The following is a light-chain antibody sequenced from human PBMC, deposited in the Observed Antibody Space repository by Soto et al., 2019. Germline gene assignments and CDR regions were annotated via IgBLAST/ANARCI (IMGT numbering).Light chain of an antibody. Sequence: QSVLTQPASVSGSPGQSITISCTGTSSDVGDYNYVSWYQQHPGKAPKVMIYEVSYRPSGVSNRFSGSKSGNTASLTISGLQAGDEADYYCSSYSSSSVIFGGGTKLTVL. CDR1: SSDVGDYNY. CDR2: EVS. CDR3: SSYSSSSVI. J-gene: IGLJ2*01. V-gene: IGLV2-14*01.